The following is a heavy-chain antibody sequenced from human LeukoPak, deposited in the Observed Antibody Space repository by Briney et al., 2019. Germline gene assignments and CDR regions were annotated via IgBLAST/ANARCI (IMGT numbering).Heavy chain of an antibody. CDR2: IYYSGST. J-gene: IGHJ1*01. CDR3: ARLKYYYDSSGSRAEYFQH. Sequence: PSETLSLTCTVSGGSISSYYWSWIRQPPGKGLEWIGYIYYSGSTNYNPSLKSRVTISVDTSKNQFSQKLSSVTAADTAVYYCARLKYYYDSSGSRAEYFQHWGQGTLVTASS. V-gene: IGHV4-59*01. D-gene: IGHD3-22*01. CDR1: GGSISSYY.